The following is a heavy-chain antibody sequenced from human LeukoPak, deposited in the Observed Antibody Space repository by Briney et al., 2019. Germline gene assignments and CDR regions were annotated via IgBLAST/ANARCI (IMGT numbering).Heavy chain of an antibody. CDR2: ISGNGGST. V-gene: IGHV3-43*02. CDR1: GFTFDEYA. J-gene: IGHJ4*02. CDR3: AKTQWLVMSGFDY. Sequence: GGSLRLSCAASGFTFDEYAMYWVRQAPGKGPEWVSLISGNGGSTYYADSVKGRFTISRDNSKYSLYLQMNSLRTEDTALYYCAKTQWLVMSGFDYWGQGTLVTVSS. D-gene: IGHD6-19*01.